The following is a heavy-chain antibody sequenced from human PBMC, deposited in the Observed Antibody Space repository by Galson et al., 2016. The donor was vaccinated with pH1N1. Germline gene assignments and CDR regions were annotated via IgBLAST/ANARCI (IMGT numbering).Heavy chain of an antibody. CDR2: INPCGGNT. CDR3: ARSRSILGVNGFDL. V-gene: IGHV1-46*03. J-gene: IGHJ4*02. CDR1: GYTFTRYY. Sequence: SVKVSCKASGYTFTRYYMHWVRQAPGQGLEWMGIINPCGGNTVYAEKFQGRVTLTSDTSMSIAYMALSNLRSEDTAIYYCARSRSILGVNGFDLWGQGTLVTVSS. D-gene: IGHD1-26*01.